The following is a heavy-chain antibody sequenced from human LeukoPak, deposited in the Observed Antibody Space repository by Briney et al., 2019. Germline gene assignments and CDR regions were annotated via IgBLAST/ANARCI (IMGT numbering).Heavy chain of an antibody. D-gene: IGHD1-20*01. J-gene: IGHJ5*02. CDR3: ARGRASLTAWFVP. Sequence: GSVKVSCKASGYTFTAYYMHWVRQAPGQGLEWMGWIDPNSGATDSAQKFQGRVTVTRDTSINTVYMELSRLTSDDTAVYYCARGRASLTAWFVPWGQGTLVTVSS. CDR1: GYTFTAYY. V-gene: IGHV1-2*02. CDR2: IDPNSGAT.